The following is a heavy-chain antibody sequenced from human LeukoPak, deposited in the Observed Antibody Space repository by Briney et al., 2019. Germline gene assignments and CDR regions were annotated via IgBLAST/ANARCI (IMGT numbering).Heavy chain of an antibody. CDR3: AKITMVRGVTYHFDY. J-gene: IGHJ4*02. Sequence: ASVKVSCKASGYTFTSYGISWVRQAPGQGPEWMGWISTYNGNTNYAQKLQGRVTMTTDTSTSTAYMELRSLRSDDTAVYYCAKITMVRGVTYHFDYWGQGTLVTVSS. CDR2: ISTYNGNT. V-gene: IGHV1-18*01. D-gene: IGHD3-10*01. CDR1: GYTFTSYG.